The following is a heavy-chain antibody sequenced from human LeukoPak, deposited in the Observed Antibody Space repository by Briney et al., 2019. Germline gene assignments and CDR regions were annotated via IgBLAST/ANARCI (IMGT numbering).Heavy chain of an antibody. CDR1: GYTLTGYY. CDR2: INPSGGST. V-gene: IGHV1-46*01. J-gene: IGHJ4*03. CDR3: ARVPYLPSAPIDY. Sequence: ASVKVSCKASGYTLTGYYMHWVRQAPGQGLEWMGIINPSGGSTSYAQKFQGRVTMTRDMSTSTVYMELSSLRSEDTAVYYCARVPYLPSAPIDYWGHGTPVTVSS. D-gene: IGHD2-2*01.